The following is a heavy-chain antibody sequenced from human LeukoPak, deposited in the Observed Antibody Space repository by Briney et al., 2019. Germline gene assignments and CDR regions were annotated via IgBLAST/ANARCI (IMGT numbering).Heavy chain of an antibody. CDR1: GYSINNAHY. V-gene: IGHV4-38-2*01. J-gene: IGHJ4*02. CDR2: ISQSGIA. CDR3: ARASVEHSIVAGDYFDY. D-gene: IGHD2-15*01. Sequence: SETLSLTCAVSGYSINNAHYWAWIRQPPGKGLEWIGNISQSGIASYNPSLKSRVTISLDPSKNHFSLNLRSVPAADTAVYFCARASVEHSIVAGDYFDYWGQGTLVTVSS.